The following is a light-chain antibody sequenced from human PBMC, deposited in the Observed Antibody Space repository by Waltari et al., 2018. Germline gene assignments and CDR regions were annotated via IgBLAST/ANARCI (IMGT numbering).Light chain of an antibody. CDR1: HSVSSRY. V-gene: IGKV3-20*01. J-gene: IGKJ1*01. CDR3: QQYGSTPWT. CDR2: GAM. Sequence: ENVLTQSPSTLSLSTGERVTLPCRASHSVSSRYLAWYQQKPGQAPRLLIYGAMNRATGIPDRFSGSGLATDFTFTISRLEPEDSAVYYCQQYGSTPWTFSQGTKVEIK.